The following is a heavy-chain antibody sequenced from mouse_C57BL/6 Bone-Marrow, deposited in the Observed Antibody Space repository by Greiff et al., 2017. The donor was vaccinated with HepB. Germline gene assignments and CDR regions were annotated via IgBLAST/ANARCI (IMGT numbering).Heavy chain of an antibody. D-gene: IGHD1-1*01. CDR1: GYAFSSYW. J-gene: IGHJ1*03. CDR3: ASTVVATRYFDV. Sequence: ESGAELVKPGASVKISCKASGYAFSSYWMNWVKQRPGKGLEWIGQIYPGDGDTNYNGKFKGKATLTADKSSSTAYMQLSSLTSEDSAVYFCASTVVATRYFDVWGTGTTVTVSS. V-gene: IGHV1-80*01. CDR2: IYPGDGDT.